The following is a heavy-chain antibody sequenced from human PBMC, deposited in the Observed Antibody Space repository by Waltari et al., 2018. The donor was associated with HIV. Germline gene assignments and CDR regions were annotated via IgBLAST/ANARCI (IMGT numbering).Heavy chain of an antibody. CDR3: ARSRGYSSLDY. D-gene: IGHD5-18*01. J-gene: IGHJ4*02. CDR1: GFIFTDYW. CDR2: TKEDGSER. Sequence: EVQMLESGGGLLQPGGSLRLSCATSGFIFTDYWMNWVRQAPGKGLEWVANTKEDGSERYYVDSVKGRFTISRDNAKSSLDLQMNSLRAEDTAVYYCARSRGYSSLDYWGQGALVTVSS. V-gene: IGHV3-7*01.